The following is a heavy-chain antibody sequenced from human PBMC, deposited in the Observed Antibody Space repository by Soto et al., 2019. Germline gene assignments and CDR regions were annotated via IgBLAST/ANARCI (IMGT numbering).Heavy chain of an antibody. V-gene: IGHV1-69*01. CDR3: ARGGYCSSTSCYNEDNWFDP. CDR2: IIPIFGTA. D-gene: IGHD2-2*02. J-gene: IGHJ5*02. CDR1: GGTFSSYA. Sequence: QVQLVQSGAEVKKPGSSVKVSCKASGGTFSSYAISWVRQAPGQGLEWMGEIIPIFGTANYAQKFQGRVTITADESTSTAYMELSSLRSEDTAVYYCARGGYCSSTSCYNEDNWFDPWGQGTLVTVSS.